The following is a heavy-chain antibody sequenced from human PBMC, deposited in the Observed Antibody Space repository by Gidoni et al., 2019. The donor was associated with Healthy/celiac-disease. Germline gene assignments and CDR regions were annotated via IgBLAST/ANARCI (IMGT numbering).Heavy chain of an antibody. D-gene: IGHD5-12*01. J-gene: IGHJ4*02. CDR3: AAFKEMATI. CDR1: GGSSSSYY. CDR2: IYYSGGT. Sequence: QVQLQESGPGRVKPSETLSLTCTVSGGSSSSYYWSWIRQPPGKGLEWMGYIYYSGGTNYTPSLKSRVTISVDTSKNQFSLKLSSVTAADTAVYYCAAFKEMATIWGQGTLVTVSS. V-gene: IGHV4-59*01.